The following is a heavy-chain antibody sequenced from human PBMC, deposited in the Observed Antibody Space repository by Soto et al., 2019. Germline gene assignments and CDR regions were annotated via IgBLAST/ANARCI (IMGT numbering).Heavy chain of an antibody. CDR2: IYSGGST. J-gene: IGHJ6*02. D-gene: IGHD6-25*01. V-gene: IGHV3-53*01. CDR1: GFTVSSNY. CDR3: ARDPAGSTYYYYYGMDV. Sequence: EVQLVESGGGLIQPGGSLRLSCAASGFTVSSNYMSWARQAPGKGLEWVSVIYSGGSTYYADSVKGRFTISRDNSKNTLYLQMNSLRAEDTAVYYCARDPAGSTYYYYYGMDVWGQGTTVTVSS.